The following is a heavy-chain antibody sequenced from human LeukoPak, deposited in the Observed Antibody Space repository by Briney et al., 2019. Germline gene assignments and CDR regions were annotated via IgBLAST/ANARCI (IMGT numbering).Heavy chain of an antibody. V-gene: IGHV3-7*02. J-gene: IGHJ4*02. Sequence: GGSLRLSCAASGFIFNNYWMSWVRQAPGKGLEWVANIKHSGPEDHYVDSVKGRFTVSRDDVKNSLYLQMNSLRDEDTAVYYCTRAAYASSPDYWGQGTLVTVSS. CDR2: IKHSGPED. CDR3: TRAAYASSPDY. CDR1: GFIFNNYW. D-gene: IGHD6-13*01.